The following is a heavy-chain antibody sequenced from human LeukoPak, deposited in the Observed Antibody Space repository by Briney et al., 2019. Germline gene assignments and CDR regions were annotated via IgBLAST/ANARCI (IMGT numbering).Heavy chain of an antibody. J-gene: IGHJ3*02. CDR3: AILQYGDFDAFDI. Sequence: ASVKVSCKASGYTFTGYGISWVRQAPGQGLEWMGWISAYNGNTNYAQKLQGRVTMTTDTSTSTAYMELRSLRSDDTAVYYCAILQYGDFDAFDIWGQGTMVTVSS. V-gene: IGHV1-18*01. CDR2: ISAYNGNT. CDR1: GYTFTGYG. D-gene: IGHD4-17*01.